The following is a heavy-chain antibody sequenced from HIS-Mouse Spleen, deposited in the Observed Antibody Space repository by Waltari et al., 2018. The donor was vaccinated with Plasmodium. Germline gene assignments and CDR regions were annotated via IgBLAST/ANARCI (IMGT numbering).Heavy chain of an antibody. CDR2: ISDDGSNK. Sequence: QVQLVESGGGVVQPGRSLRLSCAASGFTFSSYAMHWVSQAPGKGLEGVAVISDDGSNKYDADSVKGRFTISRDNSKNTLYLQMNSLRAEDTAVYYCAREAGSGGLYYFDYWGQGTLVTVSS. CDR3: AREAGSGGLYYFDY. CDR1: GFTFSSYA. J-gene: IGHJ4*02. D-gene: IGHD3-10*01. V-gene: IGHV3-30-3*01.